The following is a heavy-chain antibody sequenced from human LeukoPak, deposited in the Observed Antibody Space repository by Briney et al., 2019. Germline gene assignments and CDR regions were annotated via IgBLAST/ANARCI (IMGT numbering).Heavy chain of an antibody. V-gene: IGHV3-21*01. CDR3: ARASDSGDYFSGMDV. D-gene: IGHD4-17*01. CDR1: GFTFSAYR. CDR2: FSSGSTYI. Sequence: GGSLRLSCAASGFTFSAYRMNWVRQAPGKGLEWVSSFSSGSTYIYYADSVKGRFTISRDSAKNSLYLQMNSLRAEDTAVYYCARASDSGDYFSGMDVWGQGTTVTVSS. J-gene: IGHJ6*02.